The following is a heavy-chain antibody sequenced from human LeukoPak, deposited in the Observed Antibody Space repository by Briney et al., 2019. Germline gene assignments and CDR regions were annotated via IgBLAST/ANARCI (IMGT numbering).Heavy chain of an antibody. D-gene: IGHD5-18*01. CDR1: GGSISSSSYY. V-gene: IGHV4-39*07. Sequence: SETLSLTCTVSGGSISSSSYYWGWIRQPPGKGLEWIGSIYYSGSTYYNPSLKSRVTISVDTSKNQFSLKLSSVTAADTAVYYCARDTHRGYSYGGDAFDIWGQGTMVTVSS. CDR2: IYYSGST. J-gene: IGHJ3*02. CDR3: ARDTHRGYSYGGDAFDI.